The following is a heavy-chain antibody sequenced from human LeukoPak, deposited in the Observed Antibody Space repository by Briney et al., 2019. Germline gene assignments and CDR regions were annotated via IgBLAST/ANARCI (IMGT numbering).Heavy chain of an antibody. D-gene: IGHD5-24*01. CDR2: IIPIFGTA. Sequence: GASVKVSCKASGYTFTSYGISWVRQAPGQGLEWMGGIIPIFGTANYAQKFQGRVTITTDESTSTAYMELSSLRSEDTAVYYCARVEMATTKFDPWGQGTLVTVSS. CDR1: GYTFTSYG. CDR3: ARVEMATTKFDP. V-gene: IGHV1-69*05. J-gene: IGHJ5*02.